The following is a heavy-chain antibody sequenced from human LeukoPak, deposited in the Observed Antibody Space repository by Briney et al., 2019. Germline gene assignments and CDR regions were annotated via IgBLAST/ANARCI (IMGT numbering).Heavy chain of an antibody. CDR1: GGTFSSYA. CDR3: ARGIAVVRAFDI. J-gene: IGHJ3*02. D-gene: IGHD6-19*01. Sequence: ASVKVSCKASGGTFSSYAISWVRQAPGQGLERMGGIIPIFGTANYAQKFQGRVTITTDESTSTAYMELSSLRSEDTAVYYCARGIAVVRAFDIWGQGTMVTVSS. CDR2: IIPIFGTA. V-gene: IGHV1-69*05.